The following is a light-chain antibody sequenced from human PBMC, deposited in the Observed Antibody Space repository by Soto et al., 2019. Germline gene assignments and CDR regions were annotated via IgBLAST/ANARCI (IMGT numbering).Light chain of an antibody. CDR2: EVS. CDR3: SSYASSSTPLYV. V-gene: IGLV2-14*01. Sequence: QSALTQPASVSGSPGQSITISCTGTSSDVGGYNYVSWYQHHPGKAPKLMIYEVSNRPSGVSIRFSGSKSGNTASLTISGLQAEDEADYYCSSYASSSTPLYVFGTGTKLTVL. J-gene: IGLJ1*01. CDR1: SSDVGGYNY.